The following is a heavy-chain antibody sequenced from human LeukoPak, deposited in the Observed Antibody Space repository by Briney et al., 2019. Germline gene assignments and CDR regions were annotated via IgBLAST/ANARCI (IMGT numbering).Heavy chain of an antibody. CDR1: GYSISSGFY. J-gene: IGHJ3*02. V-gene: IGHV4-38-2*02. CDR2: IYHSGST. D-gene: IGHD3-10*01. Sequence: SETLSLTCTVSGYSISSGFYWVWIRQPPLKRLEWIGSIYHSGSTHYNSSLKSRVTISVDTPKNQLSLKLSSVTAADTAVYYCTKSDGYGLIRICGRGTMVTGYS. CDR3: TKSDGYGLIRI.